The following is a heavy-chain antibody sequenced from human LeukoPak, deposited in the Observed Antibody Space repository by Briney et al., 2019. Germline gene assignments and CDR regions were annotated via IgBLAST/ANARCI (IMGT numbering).Heavy chain of an antibody. CDR3: ARDELPADGMDV. V-gene: IGHV3-30*03. J-gene: IGHJ6*02. Sequence: GALRLSCAASGFTFSSYGMHWVRQAPGKGLEWVAVISYDGSNKYYADSVKGRFTISGDNSKNTLYLQMDSLRAEDTAVYYCARDELPADGMDVWGQGTTVTVSS. CDR1: GFTFSSYG. D-gene: IGHD1-7*01. CDR2: ISYDGSNK.